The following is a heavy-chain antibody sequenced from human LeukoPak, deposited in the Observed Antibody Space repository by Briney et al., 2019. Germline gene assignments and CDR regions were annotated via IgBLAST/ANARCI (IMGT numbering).Heavy chain of an antibody. CDR1: GVTLCTYA. J-gene: IGHJ6*03. CDR2: ISAGGATI. D-gene: IGHD2/OR15-2a*01. V-gene: IGHV3-23*01. CDR3: AKESRATYFYYYYYMDV. Sequence: GGSLRLSSAASGVTLCTYAMSWVCQAPGKGLEWVSAISAGGATIYYADSVKGRFTVSRDNSKNTLYLQINSLRAEDTAVYYCAKESRATYFYYYYYMDVWGKGTTVTVSS.